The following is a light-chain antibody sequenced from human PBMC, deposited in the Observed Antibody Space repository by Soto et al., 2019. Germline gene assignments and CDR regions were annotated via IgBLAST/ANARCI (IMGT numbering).Light chain of an antibody. CDR1: STDVENYNF. CDR3: CSFTTTSTHV. V-gene: IGLV2-14*02. J-gene: IGLJ1*01. Sequence: QSVLTQPASVSGSPGQSITIACTGISTDVENYNFVSWYQQHPGKVPKLMIYEDYKRPSGVSNRFSGSKSGYTASLTISGLQAEDEADYYCCSFTTTSTHVFGTGTKVTVL. CDR2: EDY.